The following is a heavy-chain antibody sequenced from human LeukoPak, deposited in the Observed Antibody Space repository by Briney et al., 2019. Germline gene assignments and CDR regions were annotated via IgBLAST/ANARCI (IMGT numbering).Heavy chain of an antibody. D-gene: IGHD2-21*02. CDR3: ARRTFSGGDSQLWAFAV. CDR2: IYYSGST. V-gene: IGHV4-59*01. CDR1: GGSISSYY. Sequence: SETLSLTCTVSGGSISSYYWSWIRQPPGKGLEWIGYIYYSGSTNYNPSLQSRVTISVDTSKNQFSLKLSSVNAADTAVYYCARRTFSGGDSQLWAFAVLGPGTMVTVSS. J-gene: IGHJ3*01.